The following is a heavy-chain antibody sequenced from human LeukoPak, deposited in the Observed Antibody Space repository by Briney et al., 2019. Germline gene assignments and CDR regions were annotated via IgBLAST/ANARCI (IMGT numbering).Heavy chain of an antibody. V-gene: IGHV1-2*02. J-gene: IGHJ4*02. Sequence: ASVKVSCKASGYTFTGYSMHWVRQAPGQGLEWMGWFNPNSGGTSYLQNFQGRVTMTRDTSISTAYMDLSRLRSDDTAVYYCARGRPGDSFDYWGQGTLVTVSS. CDR2: FNPNSGGT. CDR3: ARGRPGDSFDY. CDR1: GYTFTGYS. D-gene: IGHD6-25*01.